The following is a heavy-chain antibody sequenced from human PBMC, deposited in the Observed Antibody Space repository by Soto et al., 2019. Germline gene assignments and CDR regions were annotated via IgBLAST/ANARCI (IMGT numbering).Heavy chain of an antibody. CDR2: ISGSGGST. J-gene: IGHJ4*02. Sequence: GGSLRLSCAASGFTFSSCAMSWVRQAPGKGLEWVSAISGSGGSTYYADSVKGRFTISRDNSKNTLYLQMNSLRAEDTAVYYCAKDVVHGGSSWSYFDYWGQGTLVTVSS. CDR1: GFTFSSCA. CDR3: AKDVVHGGSSWSYFDY. V-gene: IGHV3-23*01. D-gene: IGHD6-13*01.